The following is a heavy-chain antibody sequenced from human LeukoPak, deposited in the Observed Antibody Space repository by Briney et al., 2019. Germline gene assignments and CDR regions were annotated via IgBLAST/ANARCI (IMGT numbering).Heavy chain of an antibody. CDR1: GGSISSGGYY. CDR2: IYYSGSN. J-gene: IGHJ4*02. D-gene: IGHD2-15*01. V-gene: IGHV4-31*02. CDR3: ARTVVVVAATPLDYFDY. Sequence: SQTLSLTCTVSGGSISSGGYYWSWIRQHPGKGLVWIGYIYYSGSNYYNPSLKSRVTISVDTSKNQFSLKLSSVTAADTSVYYCARTVVVVAATPLDYFDYWGQGTLVTVSS.